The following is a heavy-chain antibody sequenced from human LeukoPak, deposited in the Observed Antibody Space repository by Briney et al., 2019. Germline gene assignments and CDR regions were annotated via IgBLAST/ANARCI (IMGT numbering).Heavy chain of an antibody. CDR3: AKGQTWIQLWSPFDY. CDR2: ISWNSGSI. CDR1: GFTFDDYA. J-gene: IGHJ4*02. Sequence: GGSLRLFCAASGFTFDDYAMHWVRQAPGKGLEWVSGISWNSGSIGYADSVKGRFTISRDNAKNSLYLQMNSLRAEDTALYYCAKGQTWIQLWSPFDYWGQGTLVTVSS. D-gene: IGHD5-18*01. V-gene: IGHV3-9*01.